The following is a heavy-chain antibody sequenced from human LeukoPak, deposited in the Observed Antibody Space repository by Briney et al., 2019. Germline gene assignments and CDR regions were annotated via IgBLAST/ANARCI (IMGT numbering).Heavy chain of an antibody. V-gene: IGHV3-30*04. CDR2: ISYDGSNK. Sequence: GGSLRLSCAASGFTFSSYAMHWVRQAPGKGLEWVAVISYDGSNKYYADSVKGRFTISRDNSKNTLYLQMNSLRAEDTAVYYCAREGTAAAGSFDYWGQGTLATVSS. J-gene: IGHJ4*02. CDR1: GFTFSSYA. CDR3: AREGTAAAGSFDY. D-gene: IGHD6-13*01.